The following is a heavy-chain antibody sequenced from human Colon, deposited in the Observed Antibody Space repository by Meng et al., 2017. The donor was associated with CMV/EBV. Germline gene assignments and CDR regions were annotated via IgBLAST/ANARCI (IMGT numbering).Heavy chain of an antibody. CDR3: AREYCSSTSCYFYSDY. V-gene: IGHV1-2*02. J-gene: IGHJ4*02. CDR1: GYTFTGYY. CDR2: INPNSGGT. D-gene: IGHD2-2*01. Sequence: SVNVSCKASGYTFTGYYMHWVRQAPGQGLEWMGWINPNSGGTNYAQKFQGRVTMTRDTSISTAYMELSRLRSDDTAVYYCAREYCSSTSCYFYSDYWGQGTLVTVSS.